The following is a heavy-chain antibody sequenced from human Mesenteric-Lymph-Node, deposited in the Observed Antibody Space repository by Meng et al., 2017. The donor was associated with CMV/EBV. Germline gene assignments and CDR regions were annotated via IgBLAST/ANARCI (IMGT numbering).Heavy chain of an antibody. J-gene: IGHJ6*02. D-gene: IGHD2-15*01. Sequence: ASVKVSCQASGYTFTNYGISWVRQAPGQGLEWMGWISTDNGNTNYSQKLQGRVTVTTDTFTSTAYMELRSLRSDDTAIYYCSREGWWANYYYYGMDVWGQGTTVTVSS. CDR2: ISTDNGNT. CDR1: GYTFTNYG. V-gene: IGHV1-18*01. CDR3: SREGWWANYYYYGMDV.